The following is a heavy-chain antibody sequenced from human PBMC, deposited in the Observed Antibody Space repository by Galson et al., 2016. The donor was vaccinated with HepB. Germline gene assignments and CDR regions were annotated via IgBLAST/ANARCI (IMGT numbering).Heavy chain of an antibody. D-gene: IGHD6-19*01. J-gene: IGHJ4*02. V-gene: IGHV3-11*06. Sequence: SLRLSCAASGFTFSDYYMSWIRQAPGKGLEWVSSISGGSSYIYYADSVKGRFTVSRDNAKNTLFLEMSSLRAEDTAVYYCARDQTVAGPSCIDYWGQGTLVTVSS. CDR2: ISGGSSYI. CDR3: ARDQTVAGPSCIDY. CDR1: GFTFSDYY.